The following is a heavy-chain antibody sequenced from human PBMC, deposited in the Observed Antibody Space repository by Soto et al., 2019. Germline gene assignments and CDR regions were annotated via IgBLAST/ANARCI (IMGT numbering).Heavy chain of an antibody. Sequence: EVQLVESGGGLVQPGGSLRLSCAASGFTFSSYWMSWVRQAPGKGLEWVANIKQDGSEKYYVESVKGRFTISRDNAKNSLYLQMNILRAEDTAVYYCARHRSGYDFYYFDYWGQGTLVTVSS. D-gene: IGHD5-12*01. CDR2: IKQDGSEK. J-gene: IGHJ4*02. CDR1: GFTFSSYW. CDR3: ARHRSGYDFYYFDY. V-gene: IGHV3-7*01.